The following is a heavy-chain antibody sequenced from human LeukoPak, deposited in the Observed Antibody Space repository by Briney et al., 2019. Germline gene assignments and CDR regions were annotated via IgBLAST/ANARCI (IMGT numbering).Heavy chain of an antibody. D-gene: IGHD1-20*01. CDR2: IIPIFGTA. CDR3: AGVSVKLNWNYFSY. J-gene: IGHJ4*02. Sequence: GSSVKVSCKASGGTFSSYAISWVRQAPGQGLEWMGGIIPIFGTANYAQKFQGRVTITTDESTSTACMELSSLRSEDTAVYYCAGVSVKLNWNYFSYWGQGTLVTVSS. V-gene: IGHV1-69*05. CDR1: GGTFSSYA.